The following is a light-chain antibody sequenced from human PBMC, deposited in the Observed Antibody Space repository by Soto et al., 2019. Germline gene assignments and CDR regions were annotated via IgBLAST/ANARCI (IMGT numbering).Light chain of an antibody. J-gene: IGLJ2*01. Sequence: QSVLTQPRSVSGSPGQSVTISCTGTSSDVDGYNYVSWYQQHPGKAPKLMIYDVSKRPSGVPDRFSGSKSGNTASLTISGLQAEDEADYYCCSYAGSYTFVVFGGGTK. V-gene: IGLV2-11*01. CDR3: CSYAGSYTFVV. CDR2: DVS. CDR1: SSDVDGYNY.